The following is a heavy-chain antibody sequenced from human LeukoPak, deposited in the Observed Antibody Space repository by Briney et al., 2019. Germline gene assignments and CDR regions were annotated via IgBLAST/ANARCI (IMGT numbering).Heavy chain of an antibody. V-gene: IGHV3-21*01. D-gene: IGHD3-16*01. Sequence: GGSLRLSCAASGFTFSTYNMNWVRQAPGKGLEWVSSISTTGSYFNYADSVKGRFTISRDNAKNALFLQMITLRAEDTAVYYCARVGPPSYAMAIGGREPTVTVPS. CDR1: GFTFSTYN. CDR2: ISTTGSYF. CDR3: ARVGPPSYAMAI. J-gene: IGHJ6*02.